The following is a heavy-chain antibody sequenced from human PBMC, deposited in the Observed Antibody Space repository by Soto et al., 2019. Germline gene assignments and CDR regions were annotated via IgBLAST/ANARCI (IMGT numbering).Heavy chain of an antibody. D-gene: IGHD2-15*01. CDR1: GFTFSDYG. V-gene: IGHV3-30*03. CDR2: ISYDGSDR. J-gene: IGHJ4*02. Sequence: QVQVEEFGGGVVRPGRSLRISCEGPGFTFSDYGFHWVRQAPGKGLEWVAMISYDGSDRYYRDSVQGRFTISRDDSKNTVFLQMNSLRTEDTAMYYCARSTYCNGGSCYPQYWGPGTLVTVSS. CDR3: ARSTYCNGGSCYPQY.